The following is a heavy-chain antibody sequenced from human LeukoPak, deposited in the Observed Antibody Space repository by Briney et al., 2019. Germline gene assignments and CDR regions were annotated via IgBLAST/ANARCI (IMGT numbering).Heavy chain of an antibody. CDR2: IIPIFGTA. Sequence: GASVKVSCKASGGTFSSYAISWVRQAPGQGLEWMGGIIPIFGTANYAQKFQGRVTITADKSTSTAYMELSSLRSEDTAVYYCARSPKGGQWELEPWGQGTLVTVSS. J-gene: IGHJ5*02. D-gene: IGHD1-26*01. CDR3: ARSPKGGQWELEP. CDR1: GGTFSSYA. V-gene: IGHV1-69*06.